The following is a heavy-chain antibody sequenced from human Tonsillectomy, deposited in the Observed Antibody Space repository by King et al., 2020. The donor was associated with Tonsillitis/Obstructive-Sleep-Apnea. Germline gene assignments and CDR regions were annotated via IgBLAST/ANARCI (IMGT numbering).Heavy chain of an antibody. V-gene: IGHV1-46*01. CDR3: ARDSKEVPEYYFDY. CDR1: GYTFTSYY. Sequence: VQLVESGAEVKKPGASVTVSCKASGYTFTSYYMHWVRQAPGQGLEWMGIINPSGGSTTYPPKFQGRVIMTRDTSTSTVYMELSSLRSEDTAVYYCARDSKEVPEYYFDYWGQGTLVTVSS. J-gene: IGHJ4*02. D-gene: IGHD2-2*01. CDR2: INPSGGST.